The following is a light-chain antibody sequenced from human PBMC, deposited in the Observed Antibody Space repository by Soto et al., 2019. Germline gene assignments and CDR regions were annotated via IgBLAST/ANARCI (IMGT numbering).Light chain of an antibody. CDR3: QQRSNWPPRIT. V-gene: IGKV3D-20*02. J-gene: IGKJ5*01. CDR2: GAS. CDR1: QSVTSS. Sequence: EIVLTQSPGTLSLSPGERATLSCRASQSVTSSLLAWYQQKPGQAPRLLIYGASTRATGIPARFSGSGSGTEFTLTISSLQSEDFAVYYCQQRSNWPPRITFGQGTRLEI.